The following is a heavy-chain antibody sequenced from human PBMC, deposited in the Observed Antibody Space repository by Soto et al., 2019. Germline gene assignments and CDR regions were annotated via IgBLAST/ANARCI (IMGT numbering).Heavy chain of an antibody. CDR2: ISGSGGST. CDR3: ANPKSDDYGDYGADYYYYGMDV. Sequence: EVQLLESGGDLVQPGGSLRLSCAASGFTFSSYAMSWVRQAPGKGLEWVSAISGSGGSTYYADSVKGRFTISRDNSKNTLYLQMNSLRAEDTAVYYCANPKSDDYGDYGADYYYYGMDVWGQGTTVTVSS. D-gene: IGHD4-17*01. V-gene: IGHV3-23*01. CDR1: GFTFSSYA. J-gene: IGHJ6*02.